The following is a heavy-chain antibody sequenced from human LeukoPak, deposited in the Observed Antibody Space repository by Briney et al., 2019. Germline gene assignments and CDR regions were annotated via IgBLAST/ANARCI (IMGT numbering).Heavy chain of an antibody. CDR2: IYSGGST. V-gene: IGHV3-53*01. Sequence: PGGSLRLSCAASGFTVSTYYMTWVRQAPGKGLECVSVIYSGGSTYYADSAKGRFTISRENAKNSLYLQMNSLRAGDTAVYYCARESMTVTTRYYWYFDLWGRGTLVTVSS. CDR3: ARESMTVTTRYYWYFDL. J-gene: IGHJ2*01. CDR1: GFTVSTYY. D-gene: IGHD4-17*01.